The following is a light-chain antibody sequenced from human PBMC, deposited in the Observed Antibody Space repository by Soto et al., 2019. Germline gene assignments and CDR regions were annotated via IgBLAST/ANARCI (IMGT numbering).Light chain of an antibody. J-gene: IGKJ3*01. CDR2: DAS. CDR1: QSVTNY. V-gene: IGKV3-11*01. CDR3: QQRLYRLPN. Sequence: EVFLSLKQDTLSLSPGERATLSCRATQSVTNYIAWYQQRPGQAPRLLIYDASNRASGVPAKFSGSGSGTDFTLTISDLEPADFILYYCQQRLYRLPNFCHVTKVDI.